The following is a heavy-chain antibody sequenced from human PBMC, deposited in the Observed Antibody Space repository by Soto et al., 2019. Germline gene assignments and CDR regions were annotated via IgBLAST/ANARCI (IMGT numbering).Heavy chain of an antibody. Sequence: QVTLKESGPTLVEATKSLTLTCIFSGFSLSSSGVGVGWTRQPPGKALEWLAVISRDDDKCISPSLKIRLTTSNDTYKTQEVLTMANMDPVHTATYYCAPGRLLWVGGYFDSLGPGTLVPVSS. CDR1: GFSLSSSGVG. D-gene: IGHD3-10*01. CDR3: APGRLLWVGGYFDS. CDR2: ISRDDDK. V-gene: IGHV2-5*02. J-gene: IGHJ4*02.